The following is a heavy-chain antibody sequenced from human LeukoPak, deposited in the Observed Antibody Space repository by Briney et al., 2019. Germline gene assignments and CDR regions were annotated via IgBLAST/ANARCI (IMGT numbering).Heavy chain of an antibody. V-gene: IGHV4-59*01. CDR1: GGSISTYY. J-gene: IGHJ4*02. Sequence: PPETLSLTCTVSGGSISTYYWSWIRQPPGKGLEWIGYIYYSGSTKYNPSLKSRVTMSVDTSKNQFSLKLSSVTAADTAVYYCASSTSGWHDYWGQGTLVTVSS. CDR3: ASSTSGWHDY. D-gene: IGHD6-19*01. CDR2: IYYSGST.